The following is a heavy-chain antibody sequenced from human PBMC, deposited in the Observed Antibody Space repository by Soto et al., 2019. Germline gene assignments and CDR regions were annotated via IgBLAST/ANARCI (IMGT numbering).Heavy chain of an antibody. CDR2: INHSGST. D-gene: IGHD2-2*01. Sequence: SETLSLTCAVYGGSFSGYYWSWIRQPPGKGLEWIGEINHSGSTNYNPSLKSRVTISVDTSKNQFSLKLSSVTATDTAVDYCARLGGYCNITTCSGYSGLEIWGEGTTVSVSA. J-gene: IGHJ6*04. CDR1: GGSFSGYY. V-gene: IGHV4-34*01. CDR3: ARLGGYCNITTCSGYSGLEI.